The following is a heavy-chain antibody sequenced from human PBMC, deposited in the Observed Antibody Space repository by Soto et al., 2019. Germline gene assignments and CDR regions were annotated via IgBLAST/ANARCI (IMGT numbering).Heavy chain of an antibody. D-gene: IGHD3-10*01. Sequence: QVQLVESGGGVVQPEKSLRLSCAASGFTFSNYGMQWVRQTPGKGLEWVASIWFDGSNKYYADSVKGRFTISRDNDKKTLYTEMTSLRAEIASAYYCVRDYTYGKWTIYGHNWFDPWGKASIVSVPS. CDR2: IWFDGSNK. CDR1: GFTFSNYG. CDR3: VRDYTYGKWTIYGHNWFDP. J-gene: IGHJ5*02. V-gene: IGHV3-33*01.